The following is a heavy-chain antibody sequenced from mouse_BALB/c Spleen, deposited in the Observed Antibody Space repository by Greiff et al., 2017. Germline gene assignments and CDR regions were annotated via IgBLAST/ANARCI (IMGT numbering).Heavy chain of an antibody. Sequence: EVHLVESGGGLVKPGGSLKLSCAASGFTFSSYAMPWVRQTPEKRLEWVASISSGGSTYYPDSVKGRFTNSRDNARNILYLRMSSLRSEDTAMYYCAGGSVVDYWGQGTTLTVSS. CDR2: ISSGGST. J-gene: IGHJ2*01. CDR1: GFTFSSYA. V-gene: IGHV5-6-5*01. CDR3: AGGSVVDY. D-gene: IGHD1-1*01.